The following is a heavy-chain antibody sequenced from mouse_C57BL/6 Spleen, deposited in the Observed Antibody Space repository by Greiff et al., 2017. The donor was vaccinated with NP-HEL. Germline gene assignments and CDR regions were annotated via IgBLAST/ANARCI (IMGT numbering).Heavy chain of an antibody. D-gene: IGHD4-1*01. CDR1: GYAFSSYW. Sequence: QVQLQQSGAELVKPGASVKISCKASGYAFSSYWMNWVKQRPGKGLEWIGQIYPGDGDTNYNGKFKGKATLTADKSSSTAYMQLSSLNSEDSAVYFCARVLTGGLWYFEVWGTGTTVTVSS. CDR3: ARVLTGGLWYFEV. J-gene: IGHJ1*03. V-gene: IGHV1-80*01. CDR2: IYPGDGDT.